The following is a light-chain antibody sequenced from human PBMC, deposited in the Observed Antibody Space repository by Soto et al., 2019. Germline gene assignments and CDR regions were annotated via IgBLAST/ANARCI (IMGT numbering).Light chain of an antibody. CDR1: QDISNN. J-gene: IGKJ4*01. Sequence: DIQMTQSPSSLSASIGDRVTITCQASQDISNNLNWYQQKPGKAPKLLIYDASNLKKGVPSRFSGSGSETDFTFPISSLQPEDIATYYCQQYFHRLLTFGGGTKVEI. CDR3: QQYFHRLLT. V-gene: IGKV1-33*01. CDR2: DAS.